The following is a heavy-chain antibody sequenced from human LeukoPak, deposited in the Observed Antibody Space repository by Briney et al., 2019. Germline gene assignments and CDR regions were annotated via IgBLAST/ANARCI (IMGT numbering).Heavy chain of an antibody. CDR3: TRALGSDY. D-gene: IGHD1-26*01. CDR2: INPNKDGT. J-gene: IGHJ4*02. Sequence: ASVKVSCKASGFTFTGYYIHWVRQAPGQGLEWMGWINPNKDGTKYAQRFQGRVTLTIDTSISTAYMELRSLRSDDTAMYYCTRALGSDYWGQGTLVTVSS. V-gene: IGHV1-2*02. CDR1: GFTFTGYY.